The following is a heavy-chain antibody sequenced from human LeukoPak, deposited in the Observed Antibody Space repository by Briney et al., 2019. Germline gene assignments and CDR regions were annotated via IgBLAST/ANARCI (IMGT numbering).Heavy chain of an antibody. Sequence: EASVKVSCKASGYTFTGYYMHWVRQAPGQGLEWMGRINPNSGGTNYAQKFQGRVTMTRDTSISTAYMELSRLRSDDTAVYYCARSYYYDSSGYPNDAFDIWGQGTMVTVSS. V-gene: IGHV1-2*06. CDR1: GYTFTGYY. J-gene: IGHJ3*02. CDR3: ARSYYYDSSGYPNDAFDI. D-gene: IGHD3-22*01. CDR2: INPNSGGT.